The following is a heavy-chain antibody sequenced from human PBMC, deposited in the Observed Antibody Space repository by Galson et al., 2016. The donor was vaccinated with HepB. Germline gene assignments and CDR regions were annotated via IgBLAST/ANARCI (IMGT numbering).Heavy chain of an antibody. CDR3: ARHNWHAFDI. CDR1: GFTFSVYW. J-gene: IGHJ3*02. Sequence: SLRLSCAASGFTFSVYWMTWVRQAPGKGLEWVANVMKDGSGEYSVDSGMGRFTISRDNAKNSLFLQMNSLRAEDTAVYFCARHNWHAFDIWGQGTMVTVSS. CDR2: VMKDGSGE. V-gene: IGHV3-7*01. D-gene: IGHD5-24*01.